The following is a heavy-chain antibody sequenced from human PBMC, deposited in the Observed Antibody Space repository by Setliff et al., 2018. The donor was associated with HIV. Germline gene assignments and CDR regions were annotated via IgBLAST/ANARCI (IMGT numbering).Heavy chain of an antibody. Sequence: GGSLRLSCAASGFTFSSYWMSWVRQAPGKGLEWVANIKYDGSEKYYVGSVKGRFTISRDNAKNSLYLQMNSLRAEDTAVYYCAREPHELRYFDWLLYPAYYYYGMDVWGRGTTVTVSS. D-gene: IGHD3-9*01. V-gene: IGHV3-7*01. CDR1: GFTFSSYW. CDR2: IKYDGSEK. CDR3: AREPHELRYFDWLLYPAYYYYGMDV. J-gene: IGHJ6*02.